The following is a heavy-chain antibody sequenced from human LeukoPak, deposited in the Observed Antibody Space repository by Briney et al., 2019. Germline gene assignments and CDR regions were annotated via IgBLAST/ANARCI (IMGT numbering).Heavy chain of an antibody. CDR3: ARVCCSSTSCYDY. CDR1: GFTFNSYW. J-gene: IGHJ4*02. CDR2: IKQDGSEE. V-gene: IGHV3-7*01. D-gene: IGHD2-2*01. Sequence: GGSLRLSCAASGFTFNSYWMSWVRQPPGKGLEWVANIKQDGSEEYYVDSVKGRFTISRDNAKNSLILQMNSLRAEDTAVYYCARVCCSSTSCYDYWGQGTLVTVSS.